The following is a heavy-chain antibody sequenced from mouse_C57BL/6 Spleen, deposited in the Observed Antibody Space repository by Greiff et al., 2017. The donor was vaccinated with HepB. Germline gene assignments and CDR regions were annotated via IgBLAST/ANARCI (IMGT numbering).Heavy chain of an antibody. CDR2: IYPGDGDT. Sequence: VQLQQSGAELVKPGASVKISCKASGYAFSSYWMNWVKQRPGKGLEWIGQIYPGDGDTNYNGKFKGKATLTADKSSSTAYMQLISLTSEDSAVYFCARWGYYGSSDAMDYWGQGTSVTVSS. J-gene: IGHJ4*01. CDR3: ARWGYYGSSDAMDY. V-gene: IGHV1-80*01. D-gene: IGHD1-1*01. CDR1: GYAFSSYW.